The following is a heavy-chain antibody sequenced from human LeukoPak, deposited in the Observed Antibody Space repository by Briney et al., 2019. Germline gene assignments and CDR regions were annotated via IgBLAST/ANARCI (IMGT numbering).Heavy chain of an antibody. J-gene: IGHJ4*02. CDR2: IYYSGST. CDR1: GGSISSGGYY. Sequence: PQTLSLTCTVSGGSISSGGYYWSWIRQHPGKGLEWIGYIYYSGSTYYNPSLKSRVTISVDTSKNQFSLKLSSVTPADTAVYYCARVDDGEPSYFDYWGQGTLVTVSS. D-gene: IGHD1-1*01. V-gene: IGHV4-31*03. CDR3: ARVDDGEPSYFDY.